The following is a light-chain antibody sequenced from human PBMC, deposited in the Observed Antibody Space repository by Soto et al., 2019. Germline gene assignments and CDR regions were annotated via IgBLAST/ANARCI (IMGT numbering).Light chain of an antibody. CDR2: GAS. J-gene: IGKJ5*01. V-gene: IGKV3-20*01. Sequence: EIVLTQSPGTLSLSPGERATLSCRASQSVSSSRLAWYRQKPGQAPRLLIYGASSRATGIPDRFSGSESGTDFTLTISRLEPEDFAVYYCQQYGSSPFTFGQGTRLEIK. CDR1: QSVSSSR. CDR3: QQYGSSPFT.